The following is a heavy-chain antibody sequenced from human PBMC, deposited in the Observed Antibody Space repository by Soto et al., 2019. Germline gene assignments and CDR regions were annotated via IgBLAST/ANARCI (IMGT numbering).Heavy chain of an antibody. V-gene: IGHV3-33*01. D-gene: IGHD1-26*01. Sequence: QVQLVESGGGVVQPGRSLRLSCAASGFTFSSYGMHWVRQAPGKGLEWVAVIWYDGSNKYYADSVKGRFTISRDNSKNTLYLQMNSLRAEDTAVYYCARDRAHGYSGSYYWGVVSYWGQGTLVTVSS. J-gene: IGHJ4*02. CDR1: GFTFSSYG. CDR3: ARDRAHGYSGSYYWGVVSY. CDR2: IWYDGSNK.